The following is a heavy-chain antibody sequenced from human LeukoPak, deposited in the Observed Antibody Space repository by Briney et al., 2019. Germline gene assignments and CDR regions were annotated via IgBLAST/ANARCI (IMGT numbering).Heavy chain of an antibody. CDR1: GGSISSGGYY. V-gene: IGHV4-31*03. D-gene: IGHD1-1*01. Sequence: SQTLSLTCTVSGGSISSGGYYWSWIRQPPGKGLELIGYIYYSGSTYYNPSLKSRVTISVDTSKKEFSLKLSSVTAADTAVYYCARENDGYFDYWGQGTLVTVSS. CDR2: IYYSGST. CDR3: ARENDGYFDY. J-gene: IGHJ4*02.